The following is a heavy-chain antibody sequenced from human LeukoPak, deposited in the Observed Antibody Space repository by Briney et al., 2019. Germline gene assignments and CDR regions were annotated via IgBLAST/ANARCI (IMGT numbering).Heavy chain of an antibody. V-gene: IGHV4-4*02. CDR1: GGSISSSNW. CDR3: ATRVEMATAYFDY. CDR2: IYHSGST. D-gene: IGHD5-24*01. J-gene: IGHJ4*02. Sequence: SGTLSLTCAVPGGSISSSNWWSWVRQPPGKGLEWIGEIYHSGSTNYNPSLKSRVTISVDKSKNQFSLKLSSVTAADTAVYYCATRVEMATAYFDYWGQGTLVTVSS.